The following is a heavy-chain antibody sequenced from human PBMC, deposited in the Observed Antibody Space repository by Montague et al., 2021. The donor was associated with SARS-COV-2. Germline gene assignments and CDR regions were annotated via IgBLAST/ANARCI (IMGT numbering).Heavy chain of an antibody. CDR2: VDHRGSS. D-gene: IGHD3-3*01. CDR3: ARGQVTVFGVLIMLPAAGPLDS. V-gene: IGHV4-34*01. Sequence: SETLSLTCAVYGGSFSDYYWTWIRQAPGKGLEWIGEVDHRGSSSYNPPLQSRLTISVDRSKNQFSLRLTSVTAADTAVYYCARGQVTVFGVLIMLPAAGPLDSWGLGTKVTASS. J-gene: IGHJ3*02. CDR1: GGSFSDYY.